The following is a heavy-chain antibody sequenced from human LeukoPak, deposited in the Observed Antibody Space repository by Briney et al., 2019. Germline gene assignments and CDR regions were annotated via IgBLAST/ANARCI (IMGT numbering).Heavy chain of an antibody. D-gene: IGHD3-3*01. CDR1: GGSFSGYY. Sequence: PSETLSLTCAVYGGSFSGYYWSWIRQPPGKGLEWIGEINHSGSTNYNPSLKSRVTISVDTSKNQFSLKLSSVTAADTAVYYCARDTIWSGYYTGPNWFDPWGQGTLVTVSS. V-gene: IGHV4-34*01. J-gene: IGHJ5*02. CDR3: ARDTIWSGYYTGPNWFDP. CDR2: INHSGST.